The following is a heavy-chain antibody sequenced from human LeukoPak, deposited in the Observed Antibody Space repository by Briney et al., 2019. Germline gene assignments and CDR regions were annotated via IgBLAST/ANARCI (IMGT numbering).Heavy chain of an antibody. Sequence: SETLSLTCAVYGGSFSGYYWSWIRQPPGKGLEWIGEINHSGSTNYNPSLKSRVTISVDTSKDQFSLKLSSVTAADTAVYYCARALYDYVWGSYRKGTYFDYWGQGTLVTVSS. D-gene: IGHD3-16*02. J-gene: IGHJ4*02. CDR1: GGSFSGYY. CDR2: INHSGST. V-gene: IGHV4-34*01. CDR3: ARALYDYVWGSYRKGTYFDY.